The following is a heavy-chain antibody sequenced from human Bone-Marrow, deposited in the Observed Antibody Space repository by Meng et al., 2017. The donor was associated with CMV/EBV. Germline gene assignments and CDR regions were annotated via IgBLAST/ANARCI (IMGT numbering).Heavy chain of an antibody. CDR3: ARAMTSIAAATFDT. V-gene: IGHV4-61*01. J-gene: IGHJ5*02. CDR2: IYYSGST. D-gene: IGHD6-13*01. CDR1: GGSVSSGSYY. Sequence: GSLRLSCTASGGSVSSGSYYWSWIRQPPGKGLEWIGYIYYSGSTNYNPSLKSRVTISVDTSKNQFSLKLSSVTAADTAVYYCARAMTSIAAATFDTWGQGTLVTVSS.